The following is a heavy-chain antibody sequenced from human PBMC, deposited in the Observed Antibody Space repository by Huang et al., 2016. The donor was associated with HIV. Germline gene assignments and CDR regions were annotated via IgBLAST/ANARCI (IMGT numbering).Heavy chain of an antibody. J-gene: IGHJ4*02. D-gene: IGHD3-16*01. CDR3: ARGRGDARGFLGLDF. CDR2: SNPSGST. V-gene: IGHV4-34*01. Sequence: QVQLHQWGAGLLKPSETLSLTCAVYGGSFSGPNWTWIRQTPGKGLEWIGESNPSGSTNYSPSLKRRVNRALDTSKNQFSLRLRSVTAADTAVYYCARGRGDARGFLGLDFWGQGTLVTVSS. CDR1: GGSFSGPN.